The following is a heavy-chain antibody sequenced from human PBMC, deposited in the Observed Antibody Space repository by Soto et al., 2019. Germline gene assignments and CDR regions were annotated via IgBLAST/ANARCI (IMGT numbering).Heavy chain of an antibody. CDR2: LYDLDGS. CDR3: ATWHEREHAYDV. V-gene: IGHV3-53*01. Sequence: GGSLRLSCAASGLTVSGKKYVAWVRQAPGKGLEWVSGLYDLDGSFYSDSVKGRFTTSSDSSKTTVYLQMNDLRPADTAVYYCATWHEREHAYDVWGQGXTVTV. CDR1: GLTVSGKKY. D-gene: IGHD1-1*01. J-gene: IGHJ3*01.